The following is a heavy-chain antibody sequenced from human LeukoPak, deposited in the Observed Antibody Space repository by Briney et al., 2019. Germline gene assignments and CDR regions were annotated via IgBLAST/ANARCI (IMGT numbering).Heavy chain of an antibody. CDR1: GFTFSSYG. V-gene: IGHV3-23*01. CDR2: ISGSSGST. D-gene: IGHD1-1*01. CDR3: AQLPYYYYYMDV. Sequence: GGSLRLSCAASGFTFSSYGMSWVRQAPGKGLEWVSAISGSSGSTYYADSVKGRFTISRDNSKNTLYLQMNSLRAEDTAVYYCAQLPYYYYYMDVWGKGTTVTISS. J-gene: IGHJ6*03.